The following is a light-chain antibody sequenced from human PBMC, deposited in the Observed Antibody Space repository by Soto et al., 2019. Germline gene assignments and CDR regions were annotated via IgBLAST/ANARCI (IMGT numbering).Light chain of an antibody. CDR3: HQYSDWPYT. CDR2: GAS. J-gene: IGKJ2*01. CDR1: QSVGGY. Sequence: EIVMTQSPVTLSVSPGERPALSCRASQSVGGYLAWYQQKPGQAPRLVIHGASTRATGIPPRFSGSGSGTEFTLTISSLQSEDLAVYYCHQYSDWPYTFGQGTKLEIK. V-gene: IGKV3-15*01.